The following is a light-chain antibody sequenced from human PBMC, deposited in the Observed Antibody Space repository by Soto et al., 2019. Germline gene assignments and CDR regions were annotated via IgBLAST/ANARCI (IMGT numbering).Light chain of an antibody. CDR1: SSDVGAYNF. V-gene: IGLV2-14*01. CDR3: SSFTRSSTYV. CDR2: EVN. Sequence: QSALPQPASVSGSPGQSITISCTGTSSDVGAYNFVSWYQQYPGKAPKVMIYEVNNRPSGVSNRFSGSKSGNTASLTISGLQAEDEADYYCSSFTRSSTYVFGSGTKVTVL. J-gene: IGLJ1*01.